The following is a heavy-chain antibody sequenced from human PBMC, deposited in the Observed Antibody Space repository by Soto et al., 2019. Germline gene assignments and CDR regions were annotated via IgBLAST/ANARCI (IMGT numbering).Heavy chain of an antibody. Sequence: QVQLVQSGAEVKKPGASVKVSCKASGYTFTSYDINWVRQAPGQGLEWMGWMNPNSGNTGYAQKFQGRVTMTRNTSTSTAYMELSRPRSADTAVYYSARETTSYGMDVWGQGPTVTVSS. V-gene: IGHV1-8*01. CDR2: MNPNSGNT. CDR1: GYTFTSYD. D-gene: IGHD1-1*01. J-gene: IGHJ6*02. CDR3: ARETTSYGMDV.